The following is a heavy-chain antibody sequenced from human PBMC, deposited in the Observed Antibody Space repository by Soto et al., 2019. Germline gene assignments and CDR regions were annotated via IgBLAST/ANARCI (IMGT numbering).Heavy chain of an antibody. CDR2: ISSSSSTI. CDR3: ASFQQLVEARVYYYYGMDV. D-gene: IGHD6-13*01. J-gene: IGHJ6*02. V-gene: IGHV3-48*02. CDR1: GFTFSSYS. Sequence: PGGSLRLSCAASGFTFSSYSMNWVRQAPGKGLEWVSYISSSSSTIYYADSVKGRFTISRDNAKSSLYLQMNSLRDEDTAVYYCASFQQLVEARVYYYYGMDVWGQGTTVTVSS.